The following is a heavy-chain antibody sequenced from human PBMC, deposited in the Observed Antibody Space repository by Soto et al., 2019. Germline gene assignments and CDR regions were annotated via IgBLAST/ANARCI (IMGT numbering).Heavy chain of an antibody. CDR3: ARGQGGRSRYYYYGMDV. V-gene: IGHV3-30-3*01. D-gene: IGHD2-15*01. CDR2: ISYDGSNK. J-gene: IGHJ6*02. CDR1: GFTFSSYA. Sequence: QVQLVEPGGGVVQPGRSLRLSCAASGFTFSSYAMHWVRQAPGKGLEWVAVISYDGSNKYYADSVKGRFTISRDNSKNTLYLQMNSLRAEDTAVYYCARGQGGRSRYYYYGMDVWGQGTTVTVSS.